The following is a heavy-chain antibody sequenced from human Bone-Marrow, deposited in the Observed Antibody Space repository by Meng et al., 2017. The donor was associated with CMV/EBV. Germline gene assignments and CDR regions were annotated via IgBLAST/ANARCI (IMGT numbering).Heavy chain of an antibody. CDR1: GFTFSSYS. V-gene: IGHV3-48*04. CDR3: ANRDFWSGYGIDY. J-gene: IGHJ4*02. CDR2: ISSSSSTI. Sequence: GESLKISCAASGFTFSSYSMNWVRQAPGKGLEWVSYISSSSSTIYYADSVKGRFTISRDNAKNTLYLRMSSLRVEDTAVYYCANRDFWSGYGIDYWGRGTLVTVSS. D-gene: IGHD3-3*01.